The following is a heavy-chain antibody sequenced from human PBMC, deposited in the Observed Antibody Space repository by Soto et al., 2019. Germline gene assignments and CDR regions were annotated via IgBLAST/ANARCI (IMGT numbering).Heavy chain of an antibody. V-gene: IGHV4-4*02. CDR1: GASIRSNNR. CDR3: ARVYSGSYSDS. D-gene: IGHD1-26*01. Sequence: QVQLQESGPGLVKPSGTLSLTCAVSGASIRSNNRWSWVRQPPGKGLEWIGEIFHSGSNNYNPSHKTRLTRSVDESKNQCSPKLSSVNASDKAVYYCARVYSGSYSDSWGRGTLVTVSS. CDR2: IFHSGSN. J-gene: IGHJ4*02.